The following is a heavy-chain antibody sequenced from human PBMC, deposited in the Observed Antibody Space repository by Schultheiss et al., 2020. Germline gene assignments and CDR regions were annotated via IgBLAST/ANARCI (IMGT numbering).Heavy chain of an antibody. J-gene: IGHJ4*02. V-gene: IGHV1-69*13. Sequence: SVKVSCKASGGTFSSYAISWVRQAPGQGLEWMGGIIPIFGTANYAQKFQGRVTITADESTSTAYMELSSLRSEDTAVYYCARSRGSSLYPFDYWGQGTLVKVSS. D-gene: IGHD6-19*01. CDR1: GGTFSSYA. CDR2: IIPIFGTA. CDR3: ARSRGSSLYPFDY.